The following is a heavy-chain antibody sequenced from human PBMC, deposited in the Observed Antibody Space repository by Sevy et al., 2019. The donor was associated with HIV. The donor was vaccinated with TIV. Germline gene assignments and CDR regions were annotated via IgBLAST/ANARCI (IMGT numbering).Heavy chain of an antibody. CDR1: GFTFSSYS. CDR2: ISSSSSYI. V-gene: IGHV3-21*01. CDR3: ARAGLARYYYYMDV. J-gene: IGHJ6*03. Sequence: GGSLRLSCAASGFTFSSYSMNWVRQAPGKGLEWVSSISSSSSYIYYADSVKGRFTISRDNAENSLYLQMNSLRAEDTAVYYCARAGLARYYYYMDVWGKGTTVTVSS.